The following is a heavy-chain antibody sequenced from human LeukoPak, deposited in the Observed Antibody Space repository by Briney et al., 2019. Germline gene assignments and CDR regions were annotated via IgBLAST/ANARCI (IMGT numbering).Heavy chain of an antibody. CDR3: AKGDSALLRFGEFYFDY. Sequence: GGSLRLSCAASGFTFSSYAMSWVRQAPGKGLEWVSAISGSGGSTYYADSVKGRFTISRDNSKNTLYLQMNSLRAEDTAVYYCAKGDSALLRFGEFYFDYWGQGTLVTVSS. V-gene: IGHV3-23*01. CDR2: ISGSGGST. D-gene: IGHD3-10*01. J-gene: IGHJ4*02. CDR1: GFTFSSYA.